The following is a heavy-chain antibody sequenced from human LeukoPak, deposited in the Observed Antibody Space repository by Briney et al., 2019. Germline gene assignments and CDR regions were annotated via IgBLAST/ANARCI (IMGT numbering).Heavy chain of an antibody. CDR3: ARDLAHCAGDCSSDGFDF. Sequence: PSETLSLTCTVSGGFISSSSYYWGWIRQPPGKGLEWIGRIFHGGSTYYNPSLRSRVTISVDTSKNQFFLKLRSVTAADTAVYYCARDLAHCAGDCSSDGFDFWGQGTLVTVSS. CDR1: GGFISSSSYY. D-gene: IGHD2-21*02. V-gene: IGHV4-39*02. J-gene: IGHJ4*02. CDR2: IFHGGST.